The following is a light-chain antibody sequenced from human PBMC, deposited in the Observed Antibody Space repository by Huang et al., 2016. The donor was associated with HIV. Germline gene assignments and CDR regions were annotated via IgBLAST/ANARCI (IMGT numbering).Light chain of an antibody. V-gene: IGKV3-15*01. CDR3: QHYNNWPWWT. J-gene: IGKJ1*01. CDR1: QRVTSN. CDR2: SAY. Sequence: VMTQSPAILSVSPGERATLSCRASQRVTSNLAWYQQTPGQAPRLLIYSAYTRATGIPARFSGSGSGTEFTLTISSLQSEDFAVYYCQHYNNWPWWTFGQGTKVEIK.